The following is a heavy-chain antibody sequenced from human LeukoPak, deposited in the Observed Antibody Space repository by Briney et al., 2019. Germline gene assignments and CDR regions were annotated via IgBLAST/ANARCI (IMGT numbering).Heavy chain of an antibody. J-gene: IGHJ5*02. V-gene: IGHV5-10-1*01. CDR3: ARAASPGPNWFDP. CDR2: IDPSDSYT. CDR1: GYSFTSYW. D-gene: IGHD6-13*01. Sequence: GESLKISCKGSGYSFTSYWITWVRQMPGKGLEWMGRIDPSDSYTNYSPSFQGHVTIPADKSISTSYLQWSSLQASDTAMYYCARAASPGPNWFDPWGQGTLVAVSS.